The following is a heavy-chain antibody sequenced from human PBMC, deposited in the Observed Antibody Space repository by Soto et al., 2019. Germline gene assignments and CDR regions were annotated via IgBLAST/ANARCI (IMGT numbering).Heavy chain of an antibody. CDR1: GYTFTSYA. Sequence: ASVKVSCKASGYTFTSYAMHWVRQAPGQRLEWMGWINAGNGNTKYSQKFQGRVTITADESTSTAYMELSSLRSEDTAVYYCARELGYYDSSGYPPHYYFDYWGQGTLVTVS. CDR3: ARELGYYDSSGYPPHYYFDY. V-gene: IGHV1-3*01. CDR2: INAGNGNT. D-gene: IGHD3-22*01. J-gene: IGHJ4*02.